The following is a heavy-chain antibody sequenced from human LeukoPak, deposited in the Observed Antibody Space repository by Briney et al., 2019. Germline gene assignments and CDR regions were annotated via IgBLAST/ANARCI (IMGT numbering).Heavy chain of an antibody. Sequence: ASVKVSCKASGYTFTNYDINWVRQATGQGLEWMGWISAYNGNTNYAQKLQGRVTMTTDTSTSTAYMELRSLRSDDTAVYYCARVVYGDYVGYFDYWGQGTLVTVSS. CDR1: GYTFTNYD. J-gene: IGHJ4*02. D-gene: IGHD4-17*01. CDR3: ARVVYGDYVGYFDY. CDR2: ISAYNGNT. V-gene: IGHV1-18*01.